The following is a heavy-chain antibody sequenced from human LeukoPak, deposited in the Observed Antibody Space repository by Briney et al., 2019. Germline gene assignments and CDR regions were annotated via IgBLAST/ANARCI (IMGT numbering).Heavy chain of an antibody. CDR3: ARGRYIYYYAY. V-gene: IGHV4-59*01. D-gene: IGHD5-18*01. CDR1: GGSISSYY. Sequence: SETLSLTCTVSGGSISSYYWTWIRQPPGKGLEWIGYIYYSGYTNYNPSLKSRVTISLDTSRTQFSLNLSSVTAADTAVYYCARGRYIYYYAYWGQGILATVSS. J-gene: IGHJ4*02. CDR2: IYYSGYT.